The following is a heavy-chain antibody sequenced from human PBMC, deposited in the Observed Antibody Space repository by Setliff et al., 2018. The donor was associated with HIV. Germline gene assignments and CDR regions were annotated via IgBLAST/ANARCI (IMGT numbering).Heavy chain of an antibody. J-gene: IGHJ3*02. CDR3: ARGRLLWSGFSTDDAFDT. D-gene: IGHD3-10*01. V-gene: IGHV3-33*01. Sequence: PGGSLRLSCAASGFTFKNYGMHWVRQAPGKGLEWVAIIWHDGSNKYYADSVKGRFTISRDNSKNTLYLQMNSLRAEDTAVYYCARGRLLWSGFSTDDAFDTWGQGTMVTVSS. CDR2: IWHDGSNK. CDR1: GFTFKNYG.